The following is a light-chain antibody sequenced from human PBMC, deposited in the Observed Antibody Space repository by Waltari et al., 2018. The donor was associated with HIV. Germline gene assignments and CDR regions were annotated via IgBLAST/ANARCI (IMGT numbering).Light chain of an antibody. CDR1: SDVGGYNY. Sequence: SDVGGYNYVSWYQQHPGKAPKLMIYDISKRPSGVPDRFSGSKSGNTASLTISGLQAEDEADYYCCSYAGSYTFGVFGGGTKLTVL. CDR2: DIS. V-gene: IGLV2-11*01. J-gene: IGLJ3*02. CDR3: CSYAGSYTFGV.